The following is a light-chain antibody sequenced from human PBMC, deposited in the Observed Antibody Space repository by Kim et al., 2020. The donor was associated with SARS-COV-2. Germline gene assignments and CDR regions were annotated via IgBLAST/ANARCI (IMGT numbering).Light chain of an antibody. Sequence: SYELTQPLSVSVAPGQTARITCGGNNIGSKNVHWYQQKPGQAPVLVIYCDSNRPSGIPERFSGSNSGNTATLTISRAQAGDEADYYCQVWDSSNAWVFGGGTQLTVL. J-gene: IGLJ2*01. CDR1: NIGSKN. V-gene: IGLV3-9*01. CDR3: QVWDSSNAWV. CDR2: CDS.